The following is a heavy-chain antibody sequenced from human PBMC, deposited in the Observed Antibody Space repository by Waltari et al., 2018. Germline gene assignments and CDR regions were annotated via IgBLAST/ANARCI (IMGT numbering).Heavy chain of an antibody. CDR3: ARLGYCGGDCYSPAFYI. CDR2: IYSGGST. V-gene: IGHV3-53*02. Sequence: EVQLVETGGGLIQPGGSLRLSCAASGFTVSSNYMSWVRQAPGKGLEWVTVIYSGGSTYYADSVKGRFTISRDNSKNTLYLQMNSLIAEDTAVYYCARLGYCGGDCYSPAFYIWGQGTMVTVSS. J-gene: IGHJ3*02. D-gene: IGHD2-21*01. CDR1: GFTVSSNY.